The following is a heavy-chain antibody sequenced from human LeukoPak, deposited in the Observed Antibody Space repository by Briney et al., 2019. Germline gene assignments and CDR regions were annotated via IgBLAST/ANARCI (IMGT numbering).Heavy chain of an antibody. V-gene: IGHV3-7*01. CDR1: GFTFSSYW. CDR2: IKQDGSEK. D-gene: IGHD6-19*01. J-gene: IGHJ4*02. CDR3: ARRGIISGWYWAYYFDY. Sequence: GGSLRLSCAASGFTFSSYWMSWVRQAPGKGLEWVANIKQDGSEKYYVDSVKGRFTISRDNAKNSLYLQMSSLRAEDTAVYYCARRGIISGWYWAYYFDYWGQGTLVTVSS.